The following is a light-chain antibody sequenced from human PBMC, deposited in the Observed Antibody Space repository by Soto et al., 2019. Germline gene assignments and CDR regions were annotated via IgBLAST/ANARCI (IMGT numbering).Light chain of an antibody. V-gene: IGKV1-39*01. CDR2: AAS. CDR1: QSIRSW. J-gene: IGKJ1*01. CDR3: HQSYSTWT. Sequence: DIQMTQSPSTLSASVGDRVTITCRASQSIRSWLAWYQQRPGKAPKLLIYAASTLRDGVPSRFSGSGSGTDFALTISGLQTEDFATYYCHQSYSTWTFGQGNKVDIK.